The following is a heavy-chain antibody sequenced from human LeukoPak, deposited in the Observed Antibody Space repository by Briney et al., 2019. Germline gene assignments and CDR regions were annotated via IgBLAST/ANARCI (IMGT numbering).Heavy chain of an antibody. CDR1: GYTFTGYS. D-gene: IGHD1-26*01. V-gene: IGHV1-18*04. CDR3: ARSGSGDWFDP. CDR2: ISAYNGNT. J-gene: IGHJ5*02. Sequence: ASVKVSCKASGYTFTGYSIHWVRQAPGQGLEWMGWISAYNGNTNYAQKLQGRVTMTTDTSTSTAYMELRSLRSDDTAVYYCARSGSGDWFDPWGQGTLVTVSS.